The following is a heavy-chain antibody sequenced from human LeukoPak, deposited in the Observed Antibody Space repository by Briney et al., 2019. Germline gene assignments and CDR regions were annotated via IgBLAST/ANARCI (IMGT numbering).Heavy chain of an antibody. CDR3: ARWRHYYDSSGYPLWYYYMDV. J-gene: IGHJ6*03. V-gene: IGHV4-4*07. CDR1: GGSISSYY. CDR2: TYTSGST. D-gene: IGHD3-22*01. Sequence: PSETLSLTCTVSGGSISSYYWSWIRQPAGKGLEGIGRTYTSGSTNTNPSLKIRVSMTVDTSKNLFSLKLSSVTAADTAVYYCARWRHYYDSSGYPLWYYYMDVWGKGTTVTASS.